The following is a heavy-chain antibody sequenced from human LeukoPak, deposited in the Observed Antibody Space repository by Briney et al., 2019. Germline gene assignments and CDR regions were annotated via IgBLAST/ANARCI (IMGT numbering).Heavy chain of an antibody. CDR2: IDHSGST. CDR3: ARGPPYIVVVTAIGFFDY. Sequence: SETLSLTCAVSGGSIINSNWWSWVRQPPGKGLEWIGEIDHSGSTSYNPSPKSRVTISVDTSKNQFSLKLNSVTAADTAVYYCARGPPYIVVVTAIGFFDYWGQGTLVTVSS. V-gene: IGHV4-4*02. D-gene: IGHD2-21*02. CDR1: GGSIINSNW. J-gene: IGHJ4*02.